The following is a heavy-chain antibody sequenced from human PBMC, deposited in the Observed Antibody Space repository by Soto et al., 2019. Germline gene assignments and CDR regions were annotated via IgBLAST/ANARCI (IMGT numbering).Heavy chain of an antibody. D-gene: IGHD4-17*01. J-gene: IGHJ4*02. CDR2: ISGSSNPT. CDR1: GFTFSIYA. CDR3: AKDQYGDYSDY. Sequence: GGSLRLSCASSGFTFSIYAMTLVRQAPGKGLEWVSTISGSSNPTYYADSVKGRFTISRDNSRNTLYLQMDSLRADDTAVYYCAKDQYGDYSDYWGQGTLVTVSS. V-gene: IGHV3-23*01.